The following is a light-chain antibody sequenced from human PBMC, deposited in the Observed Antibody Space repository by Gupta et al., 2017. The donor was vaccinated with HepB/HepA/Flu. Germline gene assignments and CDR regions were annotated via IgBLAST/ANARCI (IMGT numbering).Light chain of an antibody. J-gene: IGKJ4*01. Sequence: EIVMTQSPATPSVSPGERATLSCRASQSVSSNLAWYQQKPGQAPRLLIYGASTRATGIPARFSGSGSGTEFTLTISSLQSEDFAVYYCQQYNNWLFTFGGGTKVEIK. CDR1: QSVSSN. V-gene: IGKV3-15*01. CDR3: QQYNNWLFT. CDR2: GAS.